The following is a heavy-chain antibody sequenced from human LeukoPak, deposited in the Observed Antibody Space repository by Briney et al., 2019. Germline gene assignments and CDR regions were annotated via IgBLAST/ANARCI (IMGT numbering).Heavy chain of an antibody. J-gene: IGHJ4*02. CDR1: GGSISSGSYY. CDR3: ARGQGLRLWDY. Sequence: SQTLSLTCTVSGGSISSGSYYWSWIRQPAGKGLEWIGRIYTSGSTNYNPSLKSRVTISVDTSKNQFSLKLSSVTAADTAVYYCARGQGLRLWDYWGQGTLVTVSS. D-gene: IGHD5-12*01. CDR2: IYTSGST. V-gene: IGHV4-61*02.